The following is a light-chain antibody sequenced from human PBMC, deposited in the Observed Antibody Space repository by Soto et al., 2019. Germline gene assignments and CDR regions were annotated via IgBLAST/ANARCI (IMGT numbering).Light chain of an antibody. Sequence: DIQMTQSPSSLSASVGDRVTITCRASQSISSYLNWYQKKPGKAPNPLIYAASSLQSGVPSRFSGSGSGTDFTLTISSLQPEDFATYYCQQSYSTPYTFGQGTKLEIK. V-gene: IGKV1-39*01. J-gene: IGKJ2*01. CDR2: AAS. CDR3: QQSYSTPYT. CDR1: QSISSY.